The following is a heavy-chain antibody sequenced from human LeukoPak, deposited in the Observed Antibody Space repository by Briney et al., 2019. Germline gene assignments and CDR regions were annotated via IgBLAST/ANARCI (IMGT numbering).Heavy chain of an antibody. V-gene: IGHV3-23*01. D-gene: IGHD3-9*01. Sequence: GGSLRLCCAASGFTFSNYAMSWVRQAAGKGLEWVSAITGGGSGIYYADSVKSRFTISRDNTKNTLYLQINSLRAEDTAVYYCAKLGDYDVLTGYYVSDYWGQGTLVTVSS. CDR2: ITGGGSGI. CDR1: GFTFSNYA. CDR3: AKLGDYDVLTGYYVSDY. J-gene: IGHJ4*02.